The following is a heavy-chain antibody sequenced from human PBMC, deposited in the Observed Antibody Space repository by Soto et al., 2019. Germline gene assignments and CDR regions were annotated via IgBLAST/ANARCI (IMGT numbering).Heavy chain of an antibody. J-gene: IGHJ4*02. D-gene: IGHD6-19*01. CDR3: TTDGGTVPQWLYFAY. V-gene: IGHV3-23*01. CDR1: GLTFSDYG. Sequence: GGSLRLSCAASGLTFSDYGMSWVRQAPGKGLEWVSAISGSGSTFYADSVKGRFTISRDNSKNTLYLQMNSLRAEDTAVYYCTTDGGTVPQWLYFAYWGRGTLVTVSS. CDR2: ISGSGST.